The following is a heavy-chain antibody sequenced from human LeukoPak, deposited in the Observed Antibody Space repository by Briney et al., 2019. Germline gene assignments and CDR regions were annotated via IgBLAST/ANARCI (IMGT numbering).Heavy chain of an antibody. CDR2: IYSGGST. CDR3: ASGEWELPVDY. J-gene: IGHJ4*02. D-gene: IGHD1-26*01. CDR1: GFTVSSNY. V-gene: IGHV3-66*02. Sequence: PGGSLRLSCAASGFTVSSNYMSWVRQAPGKGLEWVSVIYSGGSTYYADSVKGRFTISRDNSKNTLYLQMNSLRAEDAAVYYCASGEWELPVDYWGQGTLVTVSS.